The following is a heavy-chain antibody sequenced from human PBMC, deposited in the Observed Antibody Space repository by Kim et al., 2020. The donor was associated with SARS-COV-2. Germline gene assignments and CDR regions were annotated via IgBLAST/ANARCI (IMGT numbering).Heavy chain of an antibody. CDR3: ARQEGHYYDSSGYYSYYFDY. Sequence: SETLSLTCTVSGGSISSSSYYWGWIRRPPGKGLEWIGSIYYSGSTYYNPSLKSRVTISVDTSKNQFSLKLSSVTAADTAVYYCARQEGHYYDSSGYYSYYFDYWGQGTLVTVSS. J-gene: IGHJ4*02. D-gene: IGHD3-22*01. V-gene: IGHV4-39*01. CDR1: GGSISSSSYY. CDR2: IYYSGST.